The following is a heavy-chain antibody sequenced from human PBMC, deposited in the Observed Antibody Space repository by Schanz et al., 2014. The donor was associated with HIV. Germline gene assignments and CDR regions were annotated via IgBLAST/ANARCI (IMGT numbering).Heavy chain of an antibody. J-gene: IGHJ4*02. D-gene: IGHD2-15*01. CDR1: RFSFRGYG. Sequence: QVQLVESGGGVVQPGRSLILSCAASRFSFRGYGMHWVRQTPGKGLEWVAVISYDGSNKYYADSVKGRFTISRDNAKNTLYLHMNSLRDEDTAVYYCARRSSDGGYYDNWGQGTLVTVSS. CDR2: ISYDGSNK. CDR3: ARRSSDGGYYDN. V-gene: IGHV3-30*03.